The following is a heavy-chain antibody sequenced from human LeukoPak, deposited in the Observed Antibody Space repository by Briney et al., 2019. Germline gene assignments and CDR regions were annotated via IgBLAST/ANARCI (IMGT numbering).Heavy chain of an antibody. CDR2: INQSGST. CDR3: ARGYGTGSYFVY. Sequence: SETLSLTCAVYGGSSSGYYWGWIRQPPGKGLEWIGEINQSGSTNQNPSLKSRVTISIDTSKNQSSLKLSSVTAADTAVYYCARGYGTGSYFVYWGQGTLVTVSS. CDR1: GGSSSGYY. J-gene: IGHJ4*02. D-gene: IGHD3-10*01. V-gene: IGHV4-34*01.